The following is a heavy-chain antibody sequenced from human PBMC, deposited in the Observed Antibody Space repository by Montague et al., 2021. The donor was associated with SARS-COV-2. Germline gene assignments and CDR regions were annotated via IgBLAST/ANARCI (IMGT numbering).Heavy chain of an antibody. J-gene: IGHJ4*02. Sequence: TLSLTCTVSGGSISTGGNSWSWIRQPPGRGLELIGYIYVSGTTYYSPSFRSRVTIAVDRSKNQFSLRLESVTAADTALYYCARGLLFSVWSQGTLVTVSS. CDR2: IYVSGTT. V-gene: IGHV4-30-2*01. CDR3: ARGLLFSV. CDR1: GGSISTGGNS.